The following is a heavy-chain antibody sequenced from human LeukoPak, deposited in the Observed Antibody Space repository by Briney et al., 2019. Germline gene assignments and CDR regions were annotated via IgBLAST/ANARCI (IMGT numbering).Heavy chain of an antibody. CDR2: ISAYNGNT. V-gene: IGHV1-18*01. CDR1: GYTFTSYG. J-gene: IGHJ1*01. Sequence: ASVKLSCKASGYTFTSYGISWVRQAPGQGLEWMGWISAYNGNTNYAQKLQGRVTMTTDTSTSTAYMELRSLRSDDTAVYYCARGSYDSSDFEYFHHWGQGTLVTDSS. CDR3: ARGSYDSSDFEYFHH. D-gene: IGHD3-22*01.